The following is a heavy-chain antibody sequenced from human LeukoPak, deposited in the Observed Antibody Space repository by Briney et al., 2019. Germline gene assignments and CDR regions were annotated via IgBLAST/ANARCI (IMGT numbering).Heavy chain of an antibody. D-gene: IGHD2-2*01. J-gene: IGHJ5*02. CDR2: ISSSSSYT. Sequence: GGSLRLSCAASGFTLSDYYMSWIRQAPGKGLEWVSYISSSSSYTNYADSVMDRFTISRDNANNSLYLQMSSLTAEDTAVYYCARGQYCSSTSCYPYWFDPWGQGTLVTVSS. CDR3: ARGQYCSSTSCYPYWFDP. V-gene: IGHV3-11*05. CDR1: GFTLSDYY.